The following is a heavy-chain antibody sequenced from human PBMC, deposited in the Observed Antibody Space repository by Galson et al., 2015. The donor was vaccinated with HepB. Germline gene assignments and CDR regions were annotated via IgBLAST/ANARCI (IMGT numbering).Heavy chain of an antibody. CDR3: ARENSGWGHYYGMDV. J-gene: IGHJ6*02. D-gene: IGHD6-19*01. CDR1: GGSISNGGYS. CDR2: IYDSGRT. V-gene: IGHV4-30-4*07. Sequence: LSLTCAVSGGSISNGGYSWSWIWQPPGKGLEWIGYIYDSGRTYYNPSLKSRVTISADTPKNQFSLKLSSVTAADTAVYYCARENSGWGHYYGMDVWGQGTTVTVSS.